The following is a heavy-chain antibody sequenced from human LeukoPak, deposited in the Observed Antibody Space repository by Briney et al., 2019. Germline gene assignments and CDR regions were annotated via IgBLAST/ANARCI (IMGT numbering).Heavy chain of an antibody. Sequence: GGSLRLSCAASGFTFSIYWMTWVRQAPGKGLEWVANIKEDGSVKYYVDSVKGRFTISRDNAKKSLYLQMNKLRGEDAAGYFCARTWKLSLDVWGQGWSVTVS. J-gene: IGHJ6*02. CDR3: ARTWKLSLDV. CDR1: GFTFSIYW. CDR2: IKEDGSVK. D-gene: IGHD1-1*01. V-gene: IGHV3-7*01.